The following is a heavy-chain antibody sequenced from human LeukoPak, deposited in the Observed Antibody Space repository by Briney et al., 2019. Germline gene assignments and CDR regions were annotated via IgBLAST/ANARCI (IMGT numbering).Heavy chain of an antibody. CDR3: ARGCYYDGPNWFDP. CDR1: GGSFSGYY. J-gene: IGHJ5*02. CDR2: INHSGST. V-gene: IGHV4-34*01. D-gene: IGHD3-22*01. Sequence: ASETLSLTCAVYGGSFSGYYWSWIRQPPGKGLEWIGEINHSGSTNYNPSLKSRVTISVDTSNNQFSLKLSSVTAADTAVYYCARGCYYDGPNWFDPWGQGTLVTVSS.